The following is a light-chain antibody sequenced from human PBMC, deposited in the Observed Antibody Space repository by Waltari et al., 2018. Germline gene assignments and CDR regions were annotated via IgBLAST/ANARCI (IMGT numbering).Light chain of an antibody. V-gene: IGLV6-57*03. J-gene: IGLJ2*01. CDR3: HSYDTNQLGV. Sequence: FMLTQPHSVSESPGKTVTVSCTRSSGSIDTNFVQWYQQRPGSAPTTLIYEDYQRPSGLPDRLSGSIDRTSNSASLTISGLKPEDEAYYYCHSYDTNQLGVFGGGTKLTVL. CDR2: EDY. CDR1: SGSIDTNF.